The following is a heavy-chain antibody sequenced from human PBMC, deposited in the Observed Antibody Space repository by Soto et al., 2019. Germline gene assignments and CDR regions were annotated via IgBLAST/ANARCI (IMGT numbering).Heavy chain of an antibody. J-gene: IGHJ6*02. CDR3: ASDLSGRADV. Sequence: PGGSLRISCAASGFTFSSYWMHWVRQAPGKGLVWVSRMNEDGGTTDYADSVKGRFTISGDNAKNTLYLQMNSLRVEDTAVYYCASDLSGRADVWGQGTTVTVSS. D-gene: IGHD3-10*01. CDR2: MNEDGGTT. V-gene: IGHV3-74*01. CDR1: GFTFSSYW.